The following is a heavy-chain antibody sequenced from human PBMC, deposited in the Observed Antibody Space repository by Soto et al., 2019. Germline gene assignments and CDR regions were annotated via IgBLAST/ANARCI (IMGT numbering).Heavy chain of an antibody. V-gene: IGHV3-23*01. CDR3: AKDREEGVFDGMDV. CDR2: ISVEGGTT. D-gene: IGHD3-10*02. CDR1: GFSFSTYV. J-gene: IGHJ6*02. Sequence: EVQLLESGGGLVQPGGSLRLSCTASGFSFSTYVMSWVRQAQGKGLEWDSEISVEGGTTNYADSVRGRFTISRDNSQNRLYLQMNSLRAEDTAMYSCAKDREEGVFDGMDVWGQGTTVTVSS.